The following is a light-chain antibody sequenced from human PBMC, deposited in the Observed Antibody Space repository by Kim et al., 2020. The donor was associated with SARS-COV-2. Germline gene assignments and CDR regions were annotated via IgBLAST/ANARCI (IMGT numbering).Light chain of an antibody. J-gene: IGLJ3*02. CDR2: QDT. CDR3: QAWDTSTVV. CDR1: KLGDKF. V-gene: IGLV3-1*01. Sequence: SYELTQPPSVSVSPGQTARITCSGDKLGDKFACWYQQKPGQSPVLVIYQDTERPSGIPERFSGSKSGNTTTLTISGTQAMDEADYYCQAWDTSTVVFGGGTQLTVL.